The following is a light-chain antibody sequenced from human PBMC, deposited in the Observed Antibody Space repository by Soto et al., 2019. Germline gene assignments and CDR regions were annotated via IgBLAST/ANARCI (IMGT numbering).Light chain of an antibody. J-gene: IGKJ1*01. V-gene: IGKV1-39*01. CDR1: QSISSY. CDR3: QHYNSYSEA. Sequence: DIQMTQSPSSLSASVGDRVTITCRASQSISSYLNWYQQKPGKAPKLLIYAASSLQSGVPSRFSGSGSATDFTLSISSLQPDDFATYYCQHYNSYSEAFGQGTKVDI. CDR2: AAS.